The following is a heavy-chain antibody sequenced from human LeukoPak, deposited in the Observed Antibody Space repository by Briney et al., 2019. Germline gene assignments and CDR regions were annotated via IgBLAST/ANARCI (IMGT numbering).Heavy chain of an antibody. CDR3: ARQSLGYVDY. J-gene: IGHJ4*02. V-gene: IGHV6-1*01. D-gene: IGHD2-15*01. CDR1: GDSVSNKDAA. Sequence: SQTLSLTCAISGDSVSNKDAAWNWIRRSPSRGLEWLGRTYYRSKWSNDYAVSVKSRIAINPDTSKNQFSLQLKSVTPDDTAVYYCARQSLGYVDYWGQGSRVTVSS. CDR2: TYYRSKWSN.